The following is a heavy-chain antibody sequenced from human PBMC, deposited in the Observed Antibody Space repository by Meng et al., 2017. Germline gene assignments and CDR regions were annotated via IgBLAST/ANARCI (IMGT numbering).Heavy chain of an antibody. D-gene: IGHD6-19*01. CDR1: GGSFSGYY. CDR2: INRSGST. CDR3: AREIAVAAHYYWYFDL. Sequence: QVPLKRGGAGLLKPSETLSLTCAVDGGSFSGYYWSWIRQPPGKGLEWIGEINRSGSTNYNPSLKSRVTISVDTSKNQFSLKLNSVTAADTAVYYCAREIAVAAHYYWYFDLWGRGTLVTVSS. J-gene: IGHJ2*01. V-gene: IGHV4-34*02.